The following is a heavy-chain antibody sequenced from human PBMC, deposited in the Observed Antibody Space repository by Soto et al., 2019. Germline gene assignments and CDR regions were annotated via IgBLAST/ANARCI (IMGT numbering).Heavy chain of an antibody. CDR1: GFKFIDFS. Sequence: EVQLVESGGGFTQAGGSLRLSCAASGFKFIDFSFTWVRQGPGRGLEWIAFISTVPGSTYYADSVKGRFAISRDNAENSVFLQMNSLRDEDTAVYSCAKDRWVTTRSFDFWGQGTLVAVS. J-gene: IGHJ4*02. CDR2: ISTVPGST. V-gene: IGHV3-48*02. CDR3: AKDRWVTTRSFDF. D-gene: IGHD4-17*01.